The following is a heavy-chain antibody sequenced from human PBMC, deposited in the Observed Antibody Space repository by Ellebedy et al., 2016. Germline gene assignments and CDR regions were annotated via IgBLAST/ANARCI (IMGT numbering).Heavy chain of an antibody. V-gene: IGHV1-2*02. Sequence: ASVKVSXXASGYTFTGYYMHWLRQAPGQRPEWMGWVNPNSGDSKFALNFQGRVSMTRDTSITTVYMDLSDLRSDDTAVYYCAAGTNGTTGWFAPWGQGTLVSVSS. CDR3: AAGTNGTTGWFAP. D-gene: IGHD1-1*01. CDR2: VNPNSGDS. J-gene: IGHJ5*02. CDR1: GYTFTGYY.